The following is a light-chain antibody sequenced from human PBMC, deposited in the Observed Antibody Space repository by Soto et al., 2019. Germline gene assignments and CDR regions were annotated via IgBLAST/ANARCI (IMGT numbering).Light chain of an antibody. V-gene: IGKV1-27*01. CDR3: QKYNSAPRN. CDR2: AAS. CDR1: QGIINY. Sequence: DIQMTQSPSSLSASVGDRVTITCRASQGIINYLAWYQQKPGKVPKLLIYAASTLQSGVPSRFSGSGSGTDLTLTISSLQPDDLETYYCQKYNSAPRNFGGGTKGDIK. J-gene: IGKJ4*01.